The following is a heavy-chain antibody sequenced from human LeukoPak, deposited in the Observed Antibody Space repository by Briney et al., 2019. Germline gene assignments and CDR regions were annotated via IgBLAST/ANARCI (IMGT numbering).Heavy chain of an antibody. CDR1: GYTFTSYG. CDR2: ISAYNGNT. CDR3: ARGSTYGSGSYFGFFDY. D-gene: IGHD3-10*01. V-gene: IGHV1-18*01. Sequence: ASVKVSCKAPGYTFTSYGISWVRQAPGQGLEWMGWISAYNGNTNYAQKLQGRVTMTTDTSTSTAYMELRSLRSDDTAVYYCARGSTYGSGSYFGFFDYWGQGTLVTVSS. J-gene: IGHJ4*02.